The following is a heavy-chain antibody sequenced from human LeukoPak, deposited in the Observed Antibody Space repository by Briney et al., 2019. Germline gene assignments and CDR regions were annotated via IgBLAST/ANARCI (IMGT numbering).Heavy chain of an antibody. CDR2: INHSGST. CDR1: GGSFSGYY. D-gene: IGHD1-1*01. Sequence: SETLSLTCAVYGGSFSGYYWSWIRQPPGKGLEWIGEINHSGSTNYNPSLKSRVTISVDTSKNQFSLKLSSVTAADTAVYYCARGSVQNGAFDYWGQGTLVTVSP. CDR3: ARGSVQNGAFDY. V-gene: IGHV4-34*01. J-gene: IGHJ4*02.